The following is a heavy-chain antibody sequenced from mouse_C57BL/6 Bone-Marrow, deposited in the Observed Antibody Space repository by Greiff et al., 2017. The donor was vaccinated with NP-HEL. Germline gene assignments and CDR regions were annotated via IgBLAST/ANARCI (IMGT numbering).Heavy chain of an antibody. CDR2: INPNYGTT. D-gene: IGHD1-1*01. CDR3: ARRGFITTVVAPGFDY. J-gene: IGHJ2*01. V-gene: IGHV1-39*01. Sequence: EVKLMESGPELVKPGASVKISCKASGYSFTDYNMNWVKQSNGKSLEWIGVINPNYGTTSYNQKFKGKATLTVDQSSSTAYMQLNSLTSEDSAVYYCARRGFITTVVAPGFDYWGQGTTLTVSS. CDR1: GYSFTDYN.